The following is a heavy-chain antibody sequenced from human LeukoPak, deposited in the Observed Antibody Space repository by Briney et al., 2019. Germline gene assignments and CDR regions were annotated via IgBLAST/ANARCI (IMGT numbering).Heavy chain of an antibody. V-gene: IGHV3-7*01. CDR3: ATISSQLDY. CDR1: GFTLRGYW. CDR2: IKKDGSDR. Sequence: GGSLRLSCAASGFTLRGYWMRWVSHAPGKGLEYGTDIKKDGSDRFYVDFVKERFTIASDNAKNSVYLQMNSLRVEDTAIYYCATISSQLDYWGQGTLVTVSS. D-gene: IGHD2-2*01. J-gene: IGHJ4*02.